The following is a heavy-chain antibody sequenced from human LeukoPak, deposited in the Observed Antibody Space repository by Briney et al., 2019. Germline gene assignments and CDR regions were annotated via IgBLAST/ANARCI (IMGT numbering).Heavy chain of an antibody. CDR2: INPNSGGT. D-gene: IGHD3-10*01. CDR1: GYTFTGYY. Sequence: ASVKVSCKASGYTFTGYYMHWVRQAPGQGLEWMGWINPNSGGTNYAQKFQGRVTMTRDTSISTAYMELSRLRSDDTAVYYCAGSGSTYYYYYMDVWGKGTTATVSS. V-gene: IGHV1-2*02. CDR3: AGSGSTYYYYYMDV. J-gene: IGHJ6*03.